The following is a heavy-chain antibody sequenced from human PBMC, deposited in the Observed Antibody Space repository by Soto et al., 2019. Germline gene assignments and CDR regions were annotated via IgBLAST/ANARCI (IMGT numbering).Heavy chain of an antibody. J-gene: IGHJ5*02. D-gene: IGHD3-10*01. CDR2: ISSSSSTI. Sequence: GVSLRLSCAASGFTLSSYSLNWVRQAPGKGLEWVSYISSSSSTIYYADSVKGRFTISRDNAKNSLYLQMNSLRAEDTAVYYCARVEKGLLWFGQLSGSLGQGTLVTVSS. V-gene: IGHV3-48*01. CDR3: ARVEKGLLWFGQLSGS. CDR1: GFTLSSYS.